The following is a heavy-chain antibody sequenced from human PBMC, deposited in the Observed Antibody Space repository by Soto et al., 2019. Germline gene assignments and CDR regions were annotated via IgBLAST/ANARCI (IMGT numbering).Heavy chain of an antibody. J-gene: IGHJ4*02. D-gene: IGHD6-19*01. Sequence: QVQLQESGPGLVKPSGTLSLTCAVSGGSISSSNWWSWVRQPPGKGLEWIGEIYHSGSTNYNPSLKSRVNISVYKSKNQFYPKLSSVNAADTAVYYCARIAVAGTRFDYWGQGTLVTVSS. V-gene: IGHV4-4*02. CDR3: ARIAVAGTRFDY. CDR1: GGSISSSNW. CDR2: IYHSGST.